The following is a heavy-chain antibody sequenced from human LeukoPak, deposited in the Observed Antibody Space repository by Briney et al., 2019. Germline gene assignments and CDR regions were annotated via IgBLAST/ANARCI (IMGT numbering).Heavy chain of an antibody. J-gene: IGHJ5*02. CDR1: GGSSSSYY. Sequence: SETLSLTCTVSGGSSSSYYWTWIRQPAGKGLEWIGRIYTSGSTNYNSSLKSRVTMSVDTSKNQISLKLSSVTAADTAVYYCAREVATVTTSPGRWFDPWGQGTLVTVSS. CDR3: AREVATVTTSPGRWFDP. V-gene: IGHV4-4*07. CDR2: IYTSGST. D-gene: IGHD4-17*01.